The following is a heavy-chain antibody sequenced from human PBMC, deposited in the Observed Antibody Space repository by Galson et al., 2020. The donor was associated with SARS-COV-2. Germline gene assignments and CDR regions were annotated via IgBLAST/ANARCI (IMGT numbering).Heavy chain of an antibody. CDR2: FHSGGRT. Sequence: ARETLSLTCTVSGGSVTSGSYYWGWIRQPPGQGLEWIGSFHSGGRTYYSPSLKSRVTMSVDTSETQFSLRLSSVTATDTAVYYCVRLFYYDPTGYKGGYFDNWGQGTQVTISS. CDR1: GGSVTSGSYY. CDR3: VRLFYYDPTGYKGGYFDN. J-gene: IGHJ4*02. D-gene: IGHD3-22*01. V-gene: IGHV4-39*01.